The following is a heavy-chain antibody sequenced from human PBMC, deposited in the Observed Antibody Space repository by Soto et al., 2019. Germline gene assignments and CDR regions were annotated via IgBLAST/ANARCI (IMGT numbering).Heavy chain of an antibody. CDR2: ISGSAGAT. CDR3: ARQDYRTTWYLTY. Sequence: EVQLLESGGGVVQPGGSLRLSCAASGFTFSAYAMTWFRQAPGKGLEWVSVISGSAGATYYGDSVKGLFTISRDNSKNMLYLQMNSLRAEDTAVYYCARQDYRTTWYLTYWGQGTLVTVSS. V-gene: IGHV3-23*01. D-gene: IGHD6-13*01. CDR1: GFTFSAYA. J-gene: IGHJ4*02.